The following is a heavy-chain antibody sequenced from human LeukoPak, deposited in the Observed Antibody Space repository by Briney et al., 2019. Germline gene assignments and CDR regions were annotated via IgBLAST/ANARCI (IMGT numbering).Heavy chain of an antibody. J-gene: IGHJ3*02. D-gene: IGHD3-9*01. CDR1: GHSISSGYY. CDR3: ARDGAVDILTGYGAFDM. CDR2: IYYSGIT. V-gene: IGHV4-38-2*02. Sequence: SETLSLTCTVSGHSISSGYYWGWIRQPPGKGLEWIGSIYYSGITYYNPSLNSRVAISVDTSKNQFSLKLSSVTAADTAVYYCARDGAVDILTGYGAFDMWGQGTMVTVSS.